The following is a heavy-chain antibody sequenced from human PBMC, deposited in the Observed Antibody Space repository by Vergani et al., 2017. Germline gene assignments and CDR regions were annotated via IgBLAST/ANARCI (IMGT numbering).Heavy chain of an antibody. D-gene: IGHD3-9*01. J-gene: IGHJ4*02. CDR3: ARGDYGILTGYRY. CDR1: GYTFSNYY. CDR2: INPSGGNT. V-gene: IGHV1-46*03. Sequence: QVQVVQPGAEVKKSGASVKVSCKTSGYTFSNYYMHWVRQAPGQGLEWMGIINPSGGNTNYAQKFQGRVTMTRDTSTSTVYMELSSLRSEDTAIYYCARGDYGILTGYRYWGQGTLVTVSA.